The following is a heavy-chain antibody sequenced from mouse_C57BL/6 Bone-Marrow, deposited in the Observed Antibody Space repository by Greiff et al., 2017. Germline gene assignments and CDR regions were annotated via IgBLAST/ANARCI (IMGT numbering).Heavy chain of an antibody. CDR3: ATPLYYYGSSWYFDV. CDR2: INPSSGYT. V-gene: IGHV1-4*01. J-gene: IGHJ1*03. D-gene: IGHD1-1*01. CDR1: GYTFTSYT. Sequence: VQLQQSGAELARPGASVKMSCKASGYTFTSYTMHWVKQRPGQGLEWIGYINPSSGYTKYNQKFKDKATLTADKSSSTAYMQLSSLTSEDSAVYYCATPLYYYGSSWYFDVWGTGTTVTVSS.